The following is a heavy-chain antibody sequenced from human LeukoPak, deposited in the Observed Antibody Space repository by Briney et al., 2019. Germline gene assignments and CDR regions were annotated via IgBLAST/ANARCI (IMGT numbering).Heavy chain of an antibody. CDR1: GGSISSGNW. Sequence: PSGTLSLTCAVSGGSISSGNWWSWVRQPPGKGLEWIGEIHQSGSTNYNPSLKSRVTISVDNSKNQFSLKVRSVTAADTAVYYCWHSGYASGIDHWGQGTLVTVSS. V-gene: IGHV4-4*02. CDR2: IHQSGST. CDR3: WHSGYASGIDH. J-gene: IGHJ4*02. D-gene: IGHD5-12*01.